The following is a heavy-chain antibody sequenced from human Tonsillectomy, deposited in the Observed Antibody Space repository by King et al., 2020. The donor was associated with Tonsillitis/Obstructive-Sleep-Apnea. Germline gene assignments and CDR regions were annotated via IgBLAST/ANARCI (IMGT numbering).Heavy chain of an antibody. CDR2: ISSSSSYT. V-gene: IGHV3-11*05. CDR1: GFTFSDYY. Sequence: VQLVESGGGLVKPGGSLRLSCAASGFTFSDYYMSWIRQAPGKGLEWVSYISSSSSYTNYADSVKGRFTISRDNAKNSLYLQMNSLGAEDTAVYYCARGVNAKGVNNWFDPWGQGTLVTVSS. CDR3: ARGVNAKGVNNWFDP. D-gene: IGHD3-16*01. J-gene: IGHJ5*02.